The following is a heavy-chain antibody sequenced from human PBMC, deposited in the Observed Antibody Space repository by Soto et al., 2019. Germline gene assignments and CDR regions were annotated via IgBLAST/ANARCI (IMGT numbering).Heavy chain of an antibody. CDR1: GGSISSYY. J-gene: IGHJ4*02. V-gene: IGHV4-59*01. CDR3: ARGGSGRSRFDY. D-gene: IGHD3-10*01. CDR2: IYYSGST. Sequence: SETLSLTCTVSGGSISSYYWSWIRQPPGKGLEWIGYIYYSGSTNYNPSLKSRVTISVDTSKNQCSLKLSSVTAADTAVYYCARGGSGRSRFDYWGQGTLVTVSS.